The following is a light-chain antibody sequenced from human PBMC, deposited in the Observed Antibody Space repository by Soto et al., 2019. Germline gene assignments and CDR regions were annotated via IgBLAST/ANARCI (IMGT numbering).Light chain of an antibody. Sequence: QSVLTQPASVSGSPGQSITISCTGTSSDVGGYNYVSWYQQHPGKVPKLMISDVSNRPSGVSNRFSGSKSGNTASLTISGLQAEDEADYYCSSYTSSSTLVFGGGTQLTVL. CDR3: SSYTSSSTLV. J-gene: IGLJ2*01. V-gene: IGLV2-14*03. CDR2: DVS. CDR1: SSDVGGYNY.